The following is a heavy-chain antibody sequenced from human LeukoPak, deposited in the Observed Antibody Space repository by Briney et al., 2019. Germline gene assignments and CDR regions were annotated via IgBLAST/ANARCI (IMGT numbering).Heavy chain of an antibody. V-gene: IGHV3-30*03. CDR3: ARDHIWSIVAFQYDSSGYYPDY. D-gene: IGHD3-22*01. Sequence: GGSLRLSCAASGFVFTSYAMHCVRQSPGKGLQWVAVISFDGNSKYYGDSVKDRFTISRDNSKNTVYLQMNSLRAEDTAVYYCARDHIWSIVAFQYDSSGYYPDYWGQGTLVTVSS. J-gene: IGHJ4*02. CDR2: ISFDGNSK. CDR1: GFVFTSYA.